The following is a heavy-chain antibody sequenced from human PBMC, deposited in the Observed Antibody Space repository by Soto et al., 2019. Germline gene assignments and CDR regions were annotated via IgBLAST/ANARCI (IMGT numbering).Heavy chain of an antibody. D-gene: IGHD6-13*01. Sequence: SQTLSLTCAISGDSVSSNSAAWNWIRQSPSRGLEWLGRTYYRSKWYNDYAVSVKSRITINPDTSKNQFALQLNSVTPEDTAVYYCARDSGSRGSSSWYVISHYYGMDVWGQGTTVTVSS. CDR1: GDSVSSNSAA. CDR2: TYYRSKWYN. V-gene: IGHV6-1*01. CDR3: ARDSGSRGSSSWYVISHYYGMDV. J-gene: IGHJ6*02.